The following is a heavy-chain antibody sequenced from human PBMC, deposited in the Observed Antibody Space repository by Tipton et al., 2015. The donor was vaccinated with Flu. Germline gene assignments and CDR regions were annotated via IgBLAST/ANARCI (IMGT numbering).Heavy chain of an antibody. CDR1: GFTVGTNY. Sequence: SLRLSCAASGFTVGTNYMSWVRQAPGKGLEWVSVIYSIGSTYYADSVKGRFTISRDNSKNTLYLQMNSLRVEDTAVYYCARDTSYCSGGSCDYWGQGTLVTVSS. J-gene: IGHJ4*02. D-gene: IGHD2-15*01. CDR3: ARDTSYCSGGSCDY. V-gene: IGHV3-53*01. CDR2: IYSIGST.